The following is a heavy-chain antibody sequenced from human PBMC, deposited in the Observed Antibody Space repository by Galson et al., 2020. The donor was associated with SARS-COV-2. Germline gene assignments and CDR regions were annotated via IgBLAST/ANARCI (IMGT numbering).Heavy chain of an antibody. CDR2: ISYDGSNK. Sequence: GESLKISCAASGFTFSSYAMHWVRQAPGKGLEWVAAISYDGSNKYYADSVKGRFTISRDNSKNTLYLQMNSLRAEDTAVYYCARVASGSYLGNFDYWGQGTLVTVSS. V-gene: IGHV3-30*01. CDR3: ARVASGSYLGNFDY. CDR1: GFTFSSYA. D-gene: IGHD1-26*01. J-gene: IGHJ4*02.